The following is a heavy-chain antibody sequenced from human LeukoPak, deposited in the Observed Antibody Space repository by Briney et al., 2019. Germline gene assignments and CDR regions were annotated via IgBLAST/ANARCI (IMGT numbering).Heavy chain of an antibody. J-gene: IGHJ4*02. CDR2: ISGSGGST. CDR1: GFTFSSYA. CDR3: AKDKERYSYGGNYFDY. Sequence: GGSLRLSCAASGFTFSSYAMSWVRQAPGKGLEWVSAISGSGGSTYYADSVKGRFAISRDNSKNTLYLQMNSLRAEDTDVYYCAKDKERYSYGGNYFDYWGQGTLVTVSS. V-gene: IGHV3-23*01. D-gene: IGHD5-18*01.